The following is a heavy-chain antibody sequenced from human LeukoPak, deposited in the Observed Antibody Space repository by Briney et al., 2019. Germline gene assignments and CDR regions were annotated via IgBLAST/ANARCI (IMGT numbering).Heavy chain of an antibody. J-gene: IGHJ6*03. CDR1: GGSISSHY. Sequence: SETLSLTCTVSGGSISSHYWSWIRQPLGKGLEWIGYIYYSGSTNYNPSLKSRVTISVDTSRNQFSLKLSSVTAADSAVYYCARRTGYLNYYYYYYMDVWGNGTTVTVSS. D-gene: IGHD3/OR15-3a*01. CDR2: IYYSGST. CDR3: ARRTGYLNYYYYYYMDV. V-gene: IGHV4-59*11.